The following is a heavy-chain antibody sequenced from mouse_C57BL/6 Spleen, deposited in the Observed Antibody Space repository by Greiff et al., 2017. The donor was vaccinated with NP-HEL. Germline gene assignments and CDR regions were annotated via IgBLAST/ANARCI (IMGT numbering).Heavy chain of an antibody. V-gene: IGHV1-64*01. CDR3: ARRGYSNWYFDY. Sequence: VQLQQSGAELVKPGASVKLSCKASGYTFTSYWMHWVKQRPGQGLEWIGMIHPNSGSTNYNEKFKSKATLTVDKSSSTAYMQLSSLTSEDSAVYYCARRGYSNWYFDYWGQGTTLTVSS. CDR2: IHPNSGST. CDR1: GYTFTSYW. J-gene: IGHJ2*01. D-gene: IGHD2-5*01.